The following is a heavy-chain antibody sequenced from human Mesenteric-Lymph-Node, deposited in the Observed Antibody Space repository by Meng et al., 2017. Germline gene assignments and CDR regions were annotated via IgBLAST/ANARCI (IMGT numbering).Heavy chain of an antibody. CDR2: IYYSGST. Sequence: SETLSLTCTVSGGSISSSSYYWGWIRQPPGKGLEWIGSIYYSGSTYYNPSLKSRVTISVDTSKNQFSLKLSSVTAADTAVYYCARSSGWDIGAFDIWGQGTMVTVSS. D-gene: IGHD6-19*01. V-gene: IGHV4-39*07. CDR1: GGSISSSSYY. CDR3: ARSSGWDIGAFDI. J-gene: IGHJ3*02.